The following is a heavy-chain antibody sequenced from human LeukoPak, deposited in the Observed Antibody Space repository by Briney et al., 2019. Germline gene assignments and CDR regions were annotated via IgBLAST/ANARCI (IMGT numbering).Heavy chain of an antibody. D-gene: IGHD6-19*01. V-gene: IGHV4-61*02. J-gene: IGHJ5*02. CDR3: AGDRIAVAGTRGYNGFDP. CDR1: GGSISSGSYY. Sequence: SETLSLTCTVSGGSISSGSYYWSWIRQPAGKGLEWIGRIYTSGSTNYNPSLKSRVTISVDTSKNQFSLKLSSVTAAYTAVDYCAGDRIAVAGTRGYNGFDPWGQGTLVTVSS. CDR2: IYTSGST.